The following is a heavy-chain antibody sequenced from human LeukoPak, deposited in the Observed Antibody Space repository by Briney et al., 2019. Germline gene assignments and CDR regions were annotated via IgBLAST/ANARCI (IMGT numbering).Heavy chain of an antibody. CDR3: ARGPRNWGFDDY. J-gene: IGHJ4*02. CDR2: MNPNNGNT. CDR1: GHTFTSYD. Sequence: ASVTVSFTASGHTFTSYDINWVRQATGQGLEWMGWMNPNNGNTGCAQKFQGRVTMTRNTSISTAYMELSSLRSEDTAVYYCARGPRNWGFDDYWGQGTLVTVSS. V-gene: IGHV1-8*01. D-gene: IGHD7-27*01.